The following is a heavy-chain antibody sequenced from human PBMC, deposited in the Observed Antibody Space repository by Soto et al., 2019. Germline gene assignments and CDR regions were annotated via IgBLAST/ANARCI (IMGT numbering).Heavy chain of an antibody. V-gene: IGHV1-18*01. J-gene: IGHJ1*01. Sequence: ASVKVSCKASGYTFTSYGISWVRQAPGQGLEWMGWISAYNGNTNYAQKLQGRVTMTTDTSTSTAYMELRSLRSDDTAVYYCARDPWMGEGLTGPPDYYDSSGYYRTLYAEYFQHWGQGTLVTVSS. CDR1: GYTFTSYG. D-gene: IGHD3-22*01. CDR3: ARDPWMGEGLTGPPDYYDSSGYYRTLYAEYFQH. CDR2: ISAYNGNT.